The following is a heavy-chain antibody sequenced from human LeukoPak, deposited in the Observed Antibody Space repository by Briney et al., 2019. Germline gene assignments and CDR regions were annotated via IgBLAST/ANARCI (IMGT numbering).Heavy chain of an antibody. D-gene: IGHD6-19*01. J-gene: IGHJ6*02. V-gene: IGHV3-30-3*01. CDR2: ISYDGSNK. CDR1: GLTFSSYA. Sequence: PGRSLRLSCAASGLTFSSYAMHWVRQAPGKGLEWVAVISYDGSNKYYADSVKGRFTISRDNSKNTLYLQMNSLRAEDTAVYYCARTGIAVAGTHSYYYNYGMDVWGHGTTVTVSS. CDR3: ARTGIAVAGTHSYYYNYGMDV.